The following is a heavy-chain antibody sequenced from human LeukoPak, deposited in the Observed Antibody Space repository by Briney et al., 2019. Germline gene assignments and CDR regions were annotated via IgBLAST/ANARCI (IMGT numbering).Heavy chain of an antibody. J-gene: IGHJ4*02. D-gene: IGHD3-10*01. CDR3: ASVYGSDTNRRPN. CDR1: GGSISSNNW. CDR2: IYHSGNT. Sequence: PSDTMSLTCAVSGGSISSNNWWSWVSQPPGKGLEWIGEIYHSGNTNYNPSLKSRVTISVDKSKNQFSLRLSSVTAADTAVYSCASVYGSDTNRRPNWGQGTLVTVSS. V-gene: IGHV4-4*02.